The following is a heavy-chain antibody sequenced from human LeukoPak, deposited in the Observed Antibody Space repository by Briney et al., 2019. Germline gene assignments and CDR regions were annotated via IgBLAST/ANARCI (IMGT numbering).Heavy chain of an antibody. J-gene: IGHJ4*02. Sequence: GESLKISCKNSGSNFASSWIGWVRQMPGKGLEWMGIIYPVDSDTRYSPSFQGQVTISADRSISTAYLQWSSLKASDTAMYYCARLGVCSGGICNAFDYWGQGTLVTVSS. CDR1: GSNFASSW. V-gene: IGHV5-51*01. CDR2: IYPVDSDT. D-gene: IGHD2-15*01. CDR3: ARLGVCSGGICNAFDY.